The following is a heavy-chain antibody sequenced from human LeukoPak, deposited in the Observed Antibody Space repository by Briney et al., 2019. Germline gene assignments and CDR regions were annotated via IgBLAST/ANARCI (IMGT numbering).Heavy chain of an antibody. V-gene: IGHV3-21*01. CDR2: ISSSSSYI. D-gene: IGHD3-22*01. CDR1: GFTFSSYS. J-gene: IGHJ4*02. Sequence: GGSLRLSCAASGFTFSSYSMNWVRQAPGKGLEWVSSISSSSSYIYYADSVRGRFTISRDNAENSLYLQMNSLRAEDTAVYYCARESYDSSAFFIDYWGQGTLVTVSS. CDR3: ARESYDSSAFFIDY.